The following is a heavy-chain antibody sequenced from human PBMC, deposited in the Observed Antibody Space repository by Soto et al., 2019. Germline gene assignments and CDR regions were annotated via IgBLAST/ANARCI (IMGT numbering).Heavy chain of an antibody. CDR1: GYTFAAFF. J-gene: IGHJ4*02. V-gene: IGHV1-2*02. CDR2: INTTSGAT. CDR3: TRDPDYGDYWGYFFDY. Sequence: QVQLVQSGAEVKKPGASVKVSCKTSGYTFAAFFIHWIRQAPGQGLEWMGWINTTSGATVSAQKFQDRVTMTRDTSISTAYMELRGLKSDDTAVYYCTRDPDYGDYWGYFFDYWGQGTPVSVSS. D-gene: IGHD4-17*01.